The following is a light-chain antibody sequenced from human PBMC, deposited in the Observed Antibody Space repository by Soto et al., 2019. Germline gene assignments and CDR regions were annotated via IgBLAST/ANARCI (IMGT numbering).Light chain of an antibody. J-gene: IGKJ1*01. CDR1: QSISSW. Sequence: DIQMTQSPSTLSASVGDRVTITCRASQSISSWLAWYQQKPGKAPKLLIYKASSLESGVPARFSGSGSGTEFTLTISSLQPDDFATYDCQQYNRSPWTFGQGTKVEIK. CDR3: QQYNRSPWT. CDR2: KAS. V-gene: IGKV1-5*03.